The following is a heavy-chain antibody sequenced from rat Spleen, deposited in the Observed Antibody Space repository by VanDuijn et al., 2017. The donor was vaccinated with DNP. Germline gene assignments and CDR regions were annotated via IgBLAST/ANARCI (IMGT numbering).Heavy chain of an antibody. D-gene: IGHD1-3*01. J-gene: IGHJ4*01. CDR1: GFSLSTYD. CDR3: ARALATVAPTGAMDA. Sequence: QVQLKESGPGLVQSSQTLSLTCTVSGFSLSTYDVRWIRQPPGKGLEWMGRIQNTGVTNYNSSLASRLSINRDTSKSQVFLKMNSVQTEDTAMYFCARALATVAPTGAMDAWGQGILVTVSS. V-gene: IGHV2S1*01. CDR2: IQNTGVT.